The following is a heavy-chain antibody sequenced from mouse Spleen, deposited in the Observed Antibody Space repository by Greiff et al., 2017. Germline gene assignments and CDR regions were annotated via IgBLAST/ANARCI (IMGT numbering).Heavy chain of an antibody. J-gene: IGHJ3*01. CDR2: INSNGGST. Sequence: EVKLVESGGGLVQPGGSLKLSCAASGFTFSSYGMSWVRQTPDKRLELVATINSNGGSTYYPDSVKGRFTISRDNAKNTLYLQMSSLKSEDTAMYYCARDKDYGNPWFAYWGQGTLVTVSA. CDR1: GFTFSSYG. V-gene: IGHV5-6-3*01. D-gene: IGHD2-1*01. CDR3: ARDKDYGNPWFAY.